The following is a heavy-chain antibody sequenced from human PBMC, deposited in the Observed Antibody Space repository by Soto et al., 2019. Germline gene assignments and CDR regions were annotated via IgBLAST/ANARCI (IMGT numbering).Heavy chain of an antibody. J-gene: IGHJ4*02. CDR3: ASTASRFLEWFSLGSHFVY. D-gene: IGHD3-3*01. V-gene: IGHV4-34*01. Sequence: SEXLSLTCAVYGGSFSGYYWSWIRQPPGKGLEWIGEINHSGSTNYNPSLKSRVTISADTSKNQFSLRVNSVTAADTAMYYCASTASRFLEWFSLGSHFVYWGQGTLVTVSS. CDR2: INHSGST. CDR1: GGSFSGYY.